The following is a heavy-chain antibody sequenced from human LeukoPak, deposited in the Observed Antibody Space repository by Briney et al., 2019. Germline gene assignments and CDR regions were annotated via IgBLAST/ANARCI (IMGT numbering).Heavy chain of an antibody. CDR2: ISAYNGNT. CDR3: ARQLERHDAFDI. D-gene: IGHD1-1*01. Sequence: ASVKVSCKASGYTFTGYYMHWVRQAPGQGLEWMGWISAYNGNTNYARKLQGRVTMTTDTSTSTAYMELRSLRSDDTAVYYCARQLERHDAFDIWGQGTMVTVSS. J-gene: IGHJ3*02. CDR1: GYTFTGYY. V-gene: IGHV1-18*04.